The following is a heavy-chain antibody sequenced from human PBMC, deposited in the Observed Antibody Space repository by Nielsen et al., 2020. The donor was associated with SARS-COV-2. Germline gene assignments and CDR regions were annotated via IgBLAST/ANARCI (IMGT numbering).Heavy chain of an antibody. Sequence: SETLSLTCTVSGGSISSSSYYWGWIRQPPGKGLEWIGSIYYSGSTYYNPSLKSRVTISVDTSKNQFSLKLSSVTAADTAVYYCARVRRWLQFWGIDYWGQGTLVTVSS. V-gene: IGHV4-39*01. D-gene: IGHD5-24*01. J-gene: IGHJ4*02. CDR1: GGSISSSSYY. CDR3: ARVRRWLQFWGIDY. CDR2: IYYSGST.